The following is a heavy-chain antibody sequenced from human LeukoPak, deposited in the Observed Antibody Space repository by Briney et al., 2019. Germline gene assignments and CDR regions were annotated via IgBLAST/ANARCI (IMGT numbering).Heavy chain of an antibody. V-gene: IGHV3-30*01. CDR1: GFTFSSYA. D-gene: IGHD2-15*01. CDR2: ISYDGSNK. Sequence: GRSLRLSCAASGFTFSSYAMHWVRQAPGKGLGWVAVISYDGSNKYYADSVKGRFTISRDNPKNALYLQMNSLRAEDTAVYYCAKDRVALCSGGSCYPIDYWGQGTLVTVSS. CDR3: AKDRVALCSGGSCYPIDY. J-gene: IGHJ4*02.